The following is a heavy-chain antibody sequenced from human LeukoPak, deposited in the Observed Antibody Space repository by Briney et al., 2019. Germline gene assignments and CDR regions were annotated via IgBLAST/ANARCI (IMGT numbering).Heavy chain of an antibody. J-gene: IGHJ2*01. D-gene: IGHD1-26*01. CDR1: GYSFTSYW. CDR2: IYPGDSDT. V-gene: IGHV5-51*01. Sequence: GESLKISCKGSGYSFTSYWIGWVRQMPGKGLEWMGIIYPGDSDTRYSPSFQGQVTISADKSISTAYLQWSSLKASDTAMYYGARHPSAAREVGATLNWYFDLWGRGTLVTVSS. CDR3: ARHPSAAREVGATLNWYFDL.